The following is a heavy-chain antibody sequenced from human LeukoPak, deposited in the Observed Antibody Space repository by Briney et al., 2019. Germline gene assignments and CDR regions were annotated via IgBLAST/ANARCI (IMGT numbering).Heavy chain of an antibody. Sequence: GASVKVSCKASGYTFTGYYMHWVRQAPGQGLEWMGWINPNSGGTNYAQEFQGRVTMTRDTSISTAYMELSRLRSDDTAVYYCARTGHYYYMDVWGKGTTVTVSS. J-gene: IGHJ6*03. CDR1: GYTFTGYY. CDR3: ARTGHYYYMDV. CDR2: INPNSGGT. V-gene: IGHV1-2*02.